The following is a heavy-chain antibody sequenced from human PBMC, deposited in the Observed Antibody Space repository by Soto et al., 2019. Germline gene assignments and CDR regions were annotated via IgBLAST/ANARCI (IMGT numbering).Heavy chain of an antibody. CDR1: GGSIDGYN. CDR2: VYYNGGS. D-gene: IGHD3-10*01. V-gene: IGHV4-59*08. J-gene: IGHJ6*02. Sequence: QVQLQESGPGLVKPSETLSLTCTVSGGSIDGYNCAWIRQPPGKALESVGYVYYNGGSSYNPSLQRRVTLSMDTSKSQCSLQLRSVTAADTAVYYFTRQGIGNLHGLVDVCGRGTTVTVSS. CDR3: TRQGIGNLHGLVDV.